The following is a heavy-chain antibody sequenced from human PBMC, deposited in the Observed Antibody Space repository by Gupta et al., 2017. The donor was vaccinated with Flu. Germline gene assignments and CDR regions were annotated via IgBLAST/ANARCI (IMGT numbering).Heavy chain of an antibody. CDR3: ARGPTTNYFDY. J-gene: IGHJ4*02. CDR1: GGPFSSYT. D-gene: IGHD4-17*01. CDR2: IIPILGIA. V-gene: IGHV1-69*02. Sequence: QVQLVQSGAEVKKPGSSVKVSCKSSGGPFSSYTISWVRQAPGQGLEWMGRIIPILGIANYAQKFQGRVTITADKSTSTAYMELSSLRSEDTAVYYCARGPTTNYFDYWGQGTLVTVSS.